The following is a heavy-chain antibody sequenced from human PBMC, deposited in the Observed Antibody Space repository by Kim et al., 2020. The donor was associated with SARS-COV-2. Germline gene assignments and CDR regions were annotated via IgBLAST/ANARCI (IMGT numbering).Heavy chain of an antibody. CDR3: AKANDSFYYYYGMDV. CDR2: ISGSGGST. V-gene: IGHV3-23*01. D-gene: IGHD1-1*01. J-gene: IGHJ6*02. CDR1: GFTFSSYA. Sequence: GGSLRLSCAASGFTFSSYAMSWVRQAPGKGLEWVSAISGSGGSTYYADSVKGRFTISRDNSKNTLYLQMNSLRAEDTAVYYCAKANDSFYYYYGMDVWGQGTTVTVSS.